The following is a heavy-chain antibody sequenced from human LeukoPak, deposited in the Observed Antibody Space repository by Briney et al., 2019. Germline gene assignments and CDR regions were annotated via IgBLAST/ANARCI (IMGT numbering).Heavy chain of an antibody. CDR1: GYKFTNYG. CDR3: ARGGHVRLYDSPNAFEY. J-gene: IGHJ4*02. V-gene: IGHV1-18*01. CDR2: ISPCNGNT. D-gene: IGHD3-22*01. Sequence: ASVKVSCKASGYKFTNYGISWVRQAPGQGLEWMGWISPCNGNTIYAQKLQGRVTMTRDTSTSTVYMELSSLRSEDTAVYYCARGGHVRLYDSPNAFEYWGQGTLVTVSS.